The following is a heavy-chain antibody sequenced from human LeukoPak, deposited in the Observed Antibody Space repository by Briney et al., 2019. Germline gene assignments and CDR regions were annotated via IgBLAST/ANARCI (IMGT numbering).Heavy chain of an antibody. V-gene: IGHV4-30-4*08. J-gene: IGHJ6*03. CDR2: IYYGGST. D-gene: IGHD2-8*01. CDR3: ARDPSNLRRPGYYYYYMDV. CDR1: GGSISSSDYY. Sequence: PSETLSLTCTVSGGSISSSDYYWSWSRQPPGKGLEWIGYIYYGGSTYYNPSLKSRVTISVDTSKNQFSLKLSSVTAADTAVYYCARDPSNLRRPGYYYYYMDVWGKGTTVTVSS.